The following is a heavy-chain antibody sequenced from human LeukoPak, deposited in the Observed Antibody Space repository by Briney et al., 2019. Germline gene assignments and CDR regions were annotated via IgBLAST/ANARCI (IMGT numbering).Heavy chain of an antibody. V-gene: IGHV4-39*06. CDR3: AKYVWGSYPTFEDY. Sequence: SETLSLTCTVSGGSISSSSYDWGWIRQPPGKGLEWIGSMYHSGSTYYNPSLKSRVTISVDTSKNQFPLKLSSVTAADTAVCYCAKYVWGSYPTFEDYWGQGTLVTVSS. J-gene: IGHJ4*02. D-gene: IGHD3-16*02. CDR1: GGSISSSSYD. CDR2: MYHSGST.